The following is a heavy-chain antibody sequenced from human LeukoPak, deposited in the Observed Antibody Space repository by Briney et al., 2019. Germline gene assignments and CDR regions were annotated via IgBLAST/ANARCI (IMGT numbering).Heavy chain of an antibody. Sequence: ASVKVSCKASGYTFDDEYIHWVRQAPGLGLEWMGWINPKSGDTNYAQKFQGRVTMTRDTSISTAYMELRRLKSDDSAVYYCARRVQKLVGTNWFDPWGQGTLVTVSS. CDR3: ARRVQKLVGTNWFDP. D-gene: IGHD1-26*01. CDR2: INPKSGDT. J-gene: IGHJ5*02. V-gene: IGHV1-2*02. CDR1: GYTFDDEY.